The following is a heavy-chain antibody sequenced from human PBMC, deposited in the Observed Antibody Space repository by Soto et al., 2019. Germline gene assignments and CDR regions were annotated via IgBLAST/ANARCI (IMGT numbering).Heavy chain of an antibody. Sequence: QVQLVQSGAEVKKPGSSVKVSCKASGGTFSSYAISWVRQAPGQGLEWMGGIIPIFGTANYAQKFQGRVTIPADESTSTAYMELSSLRSEDTAVYYCANGYCSSTSCYVGYYGMDVWGQGTTVTVSS. CDR3: ANGYCSSTSCYVGYYGMDV. J-gene: IGHJ6*02. CDR2: IIPIFGTA. CDR1: GGTFSSYA. D-gene: IGHD2-2*01. V-gene: IGHV1-69*01.